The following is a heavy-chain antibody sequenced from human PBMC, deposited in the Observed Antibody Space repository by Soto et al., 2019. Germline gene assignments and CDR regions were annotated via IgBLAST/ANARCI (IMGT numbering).Heavy chain of an antibody. J-gene: IGHJ4*02. CDR2: VFLGGPT. D-gene: IGHD3-10*01. Sequence: QVQLQESGPGLVKPSETLSLICTVSGDPITGYFWTWLRQPAGKGLEWVGHVFLGGPTSHNSSLKSRVSMSIDTSKNQFSLTLTSVTAADTAVYYCARTLSGFTYGSRQFYFDYWGQGTLVTVSS. CDR3: ARTLSGFTYGSRQFYFDY. V-gene: IGHV4-4*07. CDR1: GDPITGYF.